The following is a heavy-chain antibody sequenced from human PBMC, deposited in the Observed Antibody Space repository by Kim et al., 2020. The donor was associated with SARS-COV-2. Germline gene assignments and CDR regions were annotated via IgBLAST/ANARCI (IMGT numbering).Heavy chain of an antibody. CDR3: AREAASSGWSPYYFDY. CDR1: GGSVSSGSYY. CDR2: IYYSGST. J-gene: IGHJ4*02. V-gene: IGHV4-61*01. Sequence: SETLSLTCTVSGGSVSSGSYYWSWIRQPPGKGLEWIGYIYYSGSTNYNPSLKSRVTISVDTSKNQFSLKLSSVTAADTAVYYCAREAASSGWSPYYFDYWGQGTLVTVSS. D-gene: IGHD6-19*01.